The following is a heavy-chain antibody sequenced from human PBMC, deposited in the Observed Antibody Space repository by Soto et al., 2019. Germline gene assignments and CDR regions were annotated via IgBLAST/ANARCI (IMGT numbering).Heavy chain of an antibody. Sequence: GGSLRLSCAASGFTVSSNYMSWVRQAPGKGLEYVSVISSGGTTYHADSVKGRFTISRDNSRNTLFLQMSSLRPEDTAVYYCARGFPSMTYYGEYYFDYWGQGTTVTVSS. J-gene: IGHJ4*02. V-gene: IGHV3-53*01. D-gene: IGHD3-10*01. CDR2: ISSGGTT. CDR1: GFTVSSNY. CDR3: ARGFPSMTYYGEYYFDY.